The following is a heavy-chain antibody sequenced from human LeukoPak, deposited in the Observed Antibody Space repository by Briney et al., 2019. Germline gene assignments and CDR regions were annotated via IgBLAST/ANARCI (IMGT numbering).Heavy chain of an antibody. CDR1: GFTCSSYW. CDR2: IKQDGSEK. D-gene: IGHD2-15*01. J-gene: IGHJ5*02. CDR3: ARDRYCSGGTCYSAAWFDP. Sequence: GGSLRLSCAASGFTCSSYWMSWVRQAPGKGPEWVANIKQDGSEKYYVDSLKGRFTISRDNAKNSLYLQMNSLRAEDTAVYYCARDRYCSGGTCYSAAWFDPWGQGTLVTVSS. V-gene: IGHV3-7*01.